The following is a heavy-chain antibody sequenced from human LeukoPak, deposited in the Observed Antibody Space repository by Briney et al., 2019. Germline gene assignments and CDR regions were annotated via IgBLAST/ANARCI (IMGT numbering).Heavy chain of an antibody. J-gene: IGHJ4*02. CDR2: IYSDGST. D-gene: IGHD6-19*01. CDR3: ARPSSGWYY. Sequence: PGGSLRLSCAVSGFTVSNNYMSWVRQAPGRGLEWVSEIYSDGSTYYAASVKGRFSISRDNSKNTVYVQMNSLRAEDTAVYYCARPSSGWYYWGQGTLVTVSS. V-gene: IGHV3-53*01. CDR1: GFTVSNNY.